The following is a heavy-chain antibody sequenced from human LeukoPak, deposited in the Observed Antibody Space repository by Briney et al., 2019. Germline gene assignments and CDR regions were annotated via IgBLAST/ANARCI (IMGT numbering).Heavy chain of an antibody. CDR1: GFTFSSYW. V-gene: IGHV3-74*01. CDR3: ARVLSACSSTSCYNWFDP. CDR2: INSDGSST. D-gene: IGHD2-2*01. J-gene: IGHJ5*02. Sequence: PGGSLRLSCAASGFTFSSYWMHWVRQAPGKGLVWVSRINSDGSSTSYADSVKGRFTISRDNAKNTLYLQMNSLRAEDTAVYYCARVLSACSSTSCYNWFDPRGRGTLVTVSS.